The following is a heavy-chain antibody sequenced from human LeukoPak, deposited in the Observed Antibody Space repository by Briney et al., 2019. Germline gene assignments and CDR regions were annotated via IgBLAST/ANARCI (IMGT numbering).Heavy chain of an antibody. CDR3: ARGVEMWSYFDS. CDR2: VYFSGST. D-gene: IGHD2-21*01. V-gene: IGHV4-39*01. Sequence: SETLSLTCSVSGASISSRDHYWAWIPQPPGKGLEWIGSVYFSGSTYYKASLKSRLTISVDTSKNQFSLTLKSVTAADTSVYYCARGVEMWSYFDSWGQGTPVIVS. J-gene: IGHJ4*02. CDR1: GASISSRDHY.